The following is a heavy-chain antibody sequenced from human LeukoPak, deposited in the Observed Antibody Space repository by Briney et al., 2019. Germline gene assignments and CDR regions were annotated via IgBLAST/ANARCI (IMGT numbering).Heavy chain of an antibody. CDR3: ARISPKQLVQEFDY. Sequence: GRSLRLSCAASGFTFSSYAMHWVRQAPGKGLEWVAVISYDGSNKYYADSVKGRFTISRDNSKNTLYLQMNSLRAEDTAVYYCARISPKQLVQEFDYWGQGTLVTVSS. CDR2: ISYDGSNK. CDR1: GFTFSSYA. J-gene: IGHJ4*02. D-gene: IGHD6-13*01. V-gene: IGHV3-30-3*01.